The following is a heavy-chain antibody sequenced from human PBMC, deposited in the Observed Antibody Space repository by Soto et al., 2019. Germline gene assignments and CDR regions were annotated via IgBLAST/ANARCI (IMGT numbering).Heavy chain of an antibody. Sequence: SVKVSCKASGFTFTSSAMQWVRQARGQRLEWIGWIVVGSGNTNYAQKFQERVTITRDMSTSTAYMKLSTVTAADTAVYYCARDHRYYDSSGYYSDAFDIWGQGTMVTVSS. CDR1: GFTFTSSA. D-gene: IGHD3-22*01. J-gene: IGHJ3*02. CDR2: IVVGSGNT. CDR3: ARDHRYYDSSGYYSDAFDI. V-gene: IGHV1-58*02.